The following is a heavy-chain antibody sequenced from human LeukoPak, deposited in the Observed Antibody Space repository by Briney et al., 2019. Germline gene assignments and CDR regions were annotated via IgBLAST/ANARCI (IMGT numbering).Heavy chain of an antibody. CDR2: IYYSGST. Sequence: SETLSLTCTVSGGSISSRSYYWGWIRQPPGKGLEWIGSIYYSGSTYYNPSLKSRVTISVDTSKNQFSLKLRSVTAADTAVYYCASPKGNRFEAFDIWGQGTMVTVSS. CDR3: ASPKGNRFEAFDI. J-gene: IGHJ3*02. V-gene: IGHV4-39*01. D-gene: IGHD2/OR15-2a*01. CDR1: GGSISSRSYY.